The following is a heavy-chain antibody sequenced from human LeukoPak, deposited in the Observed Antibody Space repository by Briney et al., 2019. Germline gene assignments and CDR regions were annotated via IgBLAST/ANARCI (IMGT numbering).Heavy chain of an antibody. CDR3: ALFDY. V-gene: IGHV3-9*01. J-gene: IGHJ4*02. CDR1: GFTFDDYA. Sequence: TGGSLRLSCAASGFTFDDYAMHWVRQAPGKGLEWVSGISWNSGSIGYADSVKGRFTISRDNAKNSLYLQMNSLRAEDTAVYYCALFDYWGQGTLVTVSS. CDR2: ISWNSGSI.